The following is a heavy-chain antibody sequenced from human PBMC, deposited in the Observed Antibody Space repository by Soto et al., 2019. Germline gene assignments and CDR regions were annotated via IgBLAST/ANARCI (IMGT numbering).Heavy chain of an antibody. V-gene: IGHV5-10-1*01. CDR2: IDPNDSYT. D-gene: IGHD6-19*01. J-gene: IGHJ6*02. Sequence: PGESLNISCKGSGYSFTSYWITWVRQMPGEGLEWMGRIDPNDSYTNYSPSFQGHVTISGDKSISTVYLQWSSLKASDTAMYYCASQLVRLAVTGYDYGMDVWGQGTTVTVSS. CDR3: ASQLVRLAVTGYDYGMDV. CDR1: GYSFTSYW.